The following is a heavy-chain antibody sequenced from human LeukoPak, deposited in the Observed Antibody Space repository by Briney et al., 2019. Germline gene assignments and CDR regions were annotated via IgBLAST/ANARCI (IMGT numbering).Heavy chain of an antibody. CDR3: AIRSGSGMIGNYYFDY. D-gene: IGHD3-22*01. CDR1: GYSFTSYW. J-gene: IGHJ4*02. CDR2: IYPGDSDT. Sequence: GESLKISCKGSGYSFTSYWIGWVRQMPGKGLEWMGIIYPGDSDTRYSPSFQGQVTISVDKSISTAYLQWSSLKASDTAMYYCAIRSGSGMIGNYYFDYWGQGTLVTVSS. V-gene: IGHV5-51*01.